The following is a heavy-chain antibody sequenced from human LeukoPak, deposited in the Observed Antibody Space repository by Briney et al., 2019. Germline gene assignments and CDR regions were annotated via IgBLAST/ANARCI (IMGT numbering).Heavy chain of an antibody. CDR2: IYHSGST. V-gene: IGHV4-38-2*01. CDR3: ARQGSGWYFGY. Sequence: SETLSLTCAVSGYSISSGYYWGWIRQPPGEGLEWIGSIYHSGSTYYNPSLKSRVTISVDTSKNQFSLKLSSVTAADTAVYYCARQGSGWYFGYWGQGTLVTVSS. J-gene: IGHJ4*02. CDR1: GYSISSGYY. D-gene: IGHD6-19*01.